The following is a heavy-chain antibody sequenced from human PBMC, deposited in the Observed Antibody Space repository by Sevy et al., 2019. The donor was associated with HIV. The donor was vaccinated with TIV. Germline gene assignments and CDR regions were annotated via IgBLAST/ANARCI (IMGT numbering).Heavy chain of an antibody. CDR2: ISAYNGNT. Sequence: ASVKVSCKASGYTFTSYGISWVRQAPGQGLEWMGWISAYNGNTNYAQKLQGRVTMTTDTSTSTAYMELRSLRSDDTAVYYCAGDYNCSGGSCYSGLFDYWGQGTLVTVSS. CDR1: GYTFTSYG. J-gene: IGHJ4*02. CDR3: AGDYNCSGGSCYSGLFDY. V-gene: IGHV1-18*04. D-gene: IGHD2-15*01.